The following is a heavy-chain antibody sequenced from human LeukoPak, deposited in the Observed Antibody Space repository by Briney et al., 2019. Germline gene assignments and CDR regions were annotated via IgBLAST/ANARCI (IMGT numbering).Heavy chain of an antibody. Sequence: PGGSLRLSCAASGFTFSRYWMRWLRQAPGKGLEWVANIKEDGSEKHYVDPVKGRFTISRDNAKNSLSLQMDSLRAEDTAVYYCAKDGSGWSAYWGQGTLVTVSS. CDR3: AKDGSGWSAY. CDR1: GFTFSRYW. CDR2: IKEDGSEK. J-gene: IGHJ4*02. D-gene: IGHD6-19*01. V-gene: IGHV3-7*01.